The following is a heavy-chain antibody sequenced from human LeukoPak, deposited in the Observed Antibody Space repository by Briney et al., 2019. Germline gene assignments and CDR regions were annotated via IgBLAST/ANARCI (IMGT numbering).Heavy chain of an antibody. Sequence: ASVKVSCKASGYTFTSYGISWVRQAPGQGLEWMGWISAYNGNTNYAQKLQGRVTMTTDTSTSTAYMELRSLRSDDTAVYYCARDSYSSSGKNYFDYWGQGTLVAVSS. CDR1: GYTFTSYG. J-gene: IGHJ4*02. CDR2: ISAYNGNT. D-gene: IGHD6-13*01. CDR3: ARDSYSSSGKNYFDY. V-gene: IGHV1-18*01.